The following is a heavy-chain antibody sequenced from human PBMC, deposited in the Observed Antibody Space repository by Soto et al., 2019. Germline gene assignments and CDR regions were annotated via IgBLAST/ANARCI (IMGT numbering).Heavy chain of an antibody. CDR2: IKEDGSGK. CDR3: ARAPPRRFDL. V-gene: IGHV3-7*01. Sequence: EVQLVESGGGLVQPGGSLRLSCAASGFSFSDYWMSWVRQAPGKGLEWVADIKEDGSGKYYVDSVKGRFTISRDNAKDSLYLQMNSLRAEDTGVYYCARAPPRRFDLWGRGTVVSVS. CDR1: GFSFSDYW. J-gene: IGHJ2*01.